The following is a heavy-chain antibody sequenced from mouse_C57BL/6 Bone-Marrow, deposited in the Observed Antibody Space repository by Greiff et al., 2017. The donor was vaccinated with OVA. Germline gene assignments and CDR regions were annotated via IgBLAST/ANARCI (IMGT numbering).Heavy chain of an antibody. CDR2: IYPGNSDT. V-gene: IGHV1-5*01. D-gene: IGHD2-2*01. Sequence: VQLQQPGAELVKPGASVKMSCKASGYTFTSYWMHWVKQRPGQGLEWIGAIYPGNSDTSYNQKFKGKAKLTAVTSASTAYMELSSLTNEDSAVYYCKVLWLRRGYYFDYWGQGTTLTVSS. CDR3: KVLWLRRGYYFDY. CDR1: GYTFTSYW. J-gene: IGHJ2*01.